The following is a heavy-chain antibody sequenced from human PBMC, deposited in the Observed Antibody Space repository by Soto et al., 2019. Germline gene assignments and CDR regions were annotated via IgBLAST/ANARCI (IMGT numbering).Heavy chain of an antibody. CDR2: IKPSGGAT. Sequence: QVQLVQSGAEVKEPGASVKVSCKASGYTFANDYIHWVRQVPGQGLEWMGRIKPSGGATLYAQKFQGRVTMTRDTSTITLYMDLSSLRSDDMAMYYCSRATRSISGVAQTPLDLWGQGTLVTVSS. J-gene: IGHJ4*02. CDR3: SRATRSISGVAQTPLDL. V-gene: IGHV1-46*01. CDR1: GYTFANDY. D-gene: IGHD3-3*01.